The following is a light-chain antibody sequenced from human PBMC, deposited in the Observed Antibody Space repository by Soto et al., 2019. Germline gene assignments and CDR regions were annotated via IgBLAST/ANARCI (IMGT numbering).Light chain of an antibody. CDR1: SSDVGTYNY. CDR2: DVS. V-gene: IGLV2-11*01. J-gene: IGLJ2*01. Sequence: QSVLTQPRSVSGSPGQSVTISCTGTSSDVGTYNYVSWYQQHPGKAPKLMIYDVSQRPSGVPDRFSGSKSGNTASLTISGLQAEDESYYYCCSYAGSYTPVFGGGTKLTVL. CDR3: CSYAGSYTPV.